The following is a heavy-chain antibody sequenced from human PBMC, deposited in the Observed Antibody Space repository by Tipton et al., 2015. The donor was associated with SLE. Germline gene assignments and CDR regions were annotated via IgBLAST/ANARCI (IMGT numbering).Heavy chain of an antibody. D-gene: IGHD7-27*01. V-gene: IGHV3-33*01. Sequence: SGFTFSSYGMHWVRQAPGKGLEWVAVIWYDGSNKYYADSVKGRFTISRDNSKNTLYLQMNSLRAEDTAVYYCARDLGYFQHWGQGTLVTVSS. CDR2: IWYDGSNK. CDR3: ARDLGYFQH. CDR1: GFTFSSYG. J-gene: IGHJ1*01.